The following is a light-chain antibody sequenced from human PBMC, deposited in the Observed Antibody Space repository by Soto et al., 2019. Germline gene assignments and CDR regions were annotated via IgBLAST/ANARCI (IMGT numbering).Light chain of an antibody. Sequence: DIQMTQSPSTLSASVGDRVTITCRASQSISNWLAWYQQKPGKAPKLLIYMTSNVDSGATSRFSGSGYGTEFSLTISCLPPDDFATYYCQQYKSFSLTFGGGTRVEVK. CDR1: QSISNW. V-gene: IGKV1-5*03. CDR3: QQYKSFSLT. CDR2: MTS. J-gene: IGKJ4*01.